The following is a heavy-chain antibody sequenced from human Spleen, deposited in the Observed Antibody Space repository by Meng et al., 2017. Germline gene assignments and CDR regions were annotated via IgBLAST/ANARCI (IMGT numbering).Heavy chain of an antibody. Sequence: QLVQAWSELRQPWGAVKVSCKASGYPLSSYAINWRRQAPGQGLEWMGRINPKSGDTHYAQRFQGRVTMTGDTSISTAYMELSGLRSDDTAMYYCARDEDISAAGKLFGDYWGQGTLVTVSS. V-gene: IGHV1-2*06. CDR3: ARDEDISAAGKLFGDY. D-gene: IGHD6-25*01. J-gene: IGHJ4*02. CDR1: GYPLSSYA. CDR2: INPKSGDT.